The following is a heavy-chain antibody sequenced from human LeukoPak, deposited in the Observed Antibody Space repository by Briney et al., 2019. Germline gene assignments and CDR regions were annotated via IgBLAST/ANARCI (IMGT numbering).Heavy chain of an antibody. V-gene: IGHV4-31*03. CDR2: IYYSGST. Sequence: SETLSLTCTVSGGSISSGGYYWSWIRQHPGKGLEWIGYIYYSGSTYYNPSLKSRVTISVDTSKNQFSLKLSSVTAAGTAVYYCARAHNWNYYPWGQGTLVTVSS. D-gene: IGHD1-7*01. CDR3: ARAHNWNYYP. J-gene: IGHJ5*02. CDR1: GGSISSGGYY.